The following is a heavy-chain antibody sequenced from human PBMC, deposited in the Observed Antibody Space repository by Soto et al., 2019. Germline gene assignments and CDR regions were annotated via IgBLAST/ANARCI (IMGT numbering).Heavy chain of an antibody. CDR2: MNPNNNNT. D-gene: IGHD2-8*01. V-gene: IGHV1-8*01. CDR3: ARGPHPYFNDY. CDR1: GYTFTSYD. Sequence: QVQLVQSGAEVKKPGASVKVSCKASGYTFTSYDINWVRQATGQGLEWMGWMNPNNNNTGYAQKFQGRVTMTRNNSTSTAYMELSSLGSEDTAVYYCARGPHPYFNDYWGQGTLVTVSS. J-gene: IGHJ4*02.